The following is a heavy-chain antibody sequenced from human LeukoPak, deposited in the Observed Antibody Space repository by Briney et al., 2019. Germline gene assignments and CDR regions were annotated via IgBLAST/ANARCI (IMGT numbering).Heavy chain of an antibody. CDR1: GGTFSSYA. D-gene: IGHD2-8*01. V-gene: IGHV1-69*05. J-gene: IGHJ4*02. CDR2: IIPIFGTA. Sequence: SVKVSCKASGGTFSSYAISWVRQAPGQGLEWMGGIIPIFGTANYAQKFQGRVTITTDESASTAYMELSSLRSEDTAVYYCARGAYCTNGVCYHGFDYWGQGTLVTVSS. CDR3: ARGAYCTNGVCYHGFDY.